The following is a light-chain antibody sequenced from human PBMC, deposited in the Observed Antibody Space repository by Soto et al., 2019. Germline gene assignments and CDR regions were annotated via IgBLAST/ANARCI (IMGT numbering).Light chain of an antibody. CDR2: DAS. J-gene: IGKJ3*01. CDR3: QQRGNWPPT. CDR1: KGFSAS. V-gene: IGKV3-11*01. Sequence: EIVLTQSPATLSLSPGERATLSCRPSKGFSASLAWNQRKPGQPPRLLIYDASNRATGIPGRFSGSGSGTDFTLTISSLEPEDFAAYYCQQRGNWPPTFGPGTKVDI.